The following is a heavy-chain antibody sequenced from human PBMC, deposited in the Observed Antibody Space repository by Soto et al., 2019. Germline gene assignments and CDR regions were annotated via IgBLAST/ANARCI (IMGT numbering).Heavy chain of an antibody. Sequence: PSETLSLTCAVYGGSFSGYYWSWIRQPPGKGLEWIGEINHSGSTNYNPSLKSRVTISVDTSKNQFSLKLSSVTAADTAVYYCARKGYCSGGSCYSRFAFDIWGQGTMVTVSS. CDR2: INHSGST. CDR3: ARKGYCSGGSCYSRFAFDI. CDR1: GGSFSGYY. D-gene: IGHD2-15*01. J-gene: IGHJ3*02. V-gene: IGHV4-34*01.